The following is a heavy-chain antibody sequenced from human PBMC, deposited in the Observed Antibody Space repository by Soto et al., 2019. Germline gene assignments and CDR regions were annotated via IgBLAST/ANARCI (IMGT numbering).Heavy chain of an antibody. D-gene: IGHD3-16*01. V-gene: IGHV4-39*07. CDR3: ARLGGQFSASYYYFYLDV. CDR1: GGSISSSSYY. Sequence: SETLSLTCTVSGGSISSSSYYWGWIRQPPGKGLEWIGNVYYGGSTYYNPSLKSQLTILVDTSKNQFSLKLSSVTAADTAVYYCARLGGQFSASYYYFYLDVWGKGATVTVSS. J-gene: IGHJ6*03. CDR2: VYYGGST.